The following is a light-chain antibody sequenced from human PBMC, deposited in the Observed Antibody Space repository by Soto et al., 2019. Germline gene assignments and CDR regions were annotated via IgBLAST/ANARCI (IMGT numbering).Light chain of an antibody. J-gene: IGKJ1*01. Sequence: DVVMTQSPLSLPVTLGQPASISCRSSQSLLYSDGNTYLSWFQQRPGQSPRRLIYKVSNRDSGVPDRFSGSGSGTDFTLNISRVEAEDVGVYYCIQGTYWPPRTFGQGTKVEIK. CDR2: KVS. CDR1: QSLLYSDGNTY. V-gene: IGKV2-30*01. CDR3: IQGTYWPPRT.